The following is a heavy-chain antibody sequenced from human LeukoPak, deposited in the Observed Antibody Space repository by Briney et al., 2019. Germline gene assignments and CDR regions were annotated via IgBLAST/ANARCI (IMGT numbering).Heavy chain of an antibody. CDR1: GYTFTSYG. D-gene: IGHD6-19*01. V-gene: IGHV1-18*01. CDR3: ARVLQQWLVNWFDP. CDR2: ISAYNGNT. J-gene: IGHJ5*02. Sequence: VASVKVSCKASGYTFTSYGISWVRQAPGQRLEWMGWISAYNGNTNYAQKLQGRVTMTTDTSTSTAYMELRSLRSDDTAVYYCARVLQQWLVNWFDPWGQGTLVTVSS.